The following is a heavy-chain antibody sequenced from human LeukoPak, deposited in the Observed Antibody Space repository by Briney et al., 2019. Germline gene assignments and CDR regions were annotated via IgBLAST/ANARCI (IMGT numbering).Heavy chain of an antibody. CDR1: GGSISSGGYS. CDR2: IYYSGST. D-gene: IGHD3-22*01. Sequence: SQTLSLTCAVSGGSISSGGYSWSWIRQPPGKGLEWIGYIYYSGSTNYNPSLKSRVTISVDTSKNQFSLKLSSVTAADTAVYYCARGFRSVIDYWGQGTLVTVSS. V-gene: IGHV4-30-4*07. J-gene: IGHJ4*02. CDR3: ARGFRSVIDY.